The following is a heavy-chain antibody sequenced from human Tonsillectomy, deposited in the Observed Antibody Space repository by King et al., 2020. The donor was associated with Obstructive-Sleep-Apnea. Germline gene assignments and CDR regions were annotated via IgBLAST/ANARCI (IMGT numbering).Heavy chain of an antibody. V-gene: IGHV4-39*07. Sequence: LQLQESGPGLVKPSETLSLTCTVAGGSINSSSYYWGWIRQPPGKGLEWIGSMHYSGSTYYNPSLKSRVTTSVDTSKNQISLKLNSVTAADTAMYYCANLSPLYYFDHWGQGTLVTVSS. J-gene: IGHJ4*02. CDR2: MHYSGST. CDR3: ANLSPLYYFDH. CDR1: GGSINSSSYY.